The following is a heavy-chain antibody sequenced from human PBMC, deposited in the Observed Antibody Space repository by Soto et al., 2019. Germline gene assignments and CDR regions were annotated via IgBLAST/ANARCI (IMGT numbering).Heavy chain of an antibody. D-gene: IGHD4-17*01. CDR3: ARLLAYDYGDYG. CDR1: GYTFTGYY. CDR2: INPNSGGT. Sequence: ASVKVSCKASGYTFTGYYMHWVRQAPGQGLEWMGWINPNSGGTNYAQKFQGRVTTTRDTSISTAYMELSRLRSDDTAVYYCARLLAYDYGDYGWGQGTLVTVLL. V-gene: IGHV1-2*02. J-gene: IGHJ4*02.